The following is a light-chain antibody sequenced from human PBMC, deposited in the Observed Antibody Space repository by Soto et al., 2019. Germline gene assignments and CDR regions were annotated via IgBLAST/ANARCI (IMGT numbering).Light chain of an antibody. CDR3: CSYAGSYTEV. CDR2: DVS. CDR1: SSDVGGYNY. V-gene: IGLV2-11*01. Sequence: QSALTQPRSVSGSPGQSVTISCTGTSSDVGGYNYVSWYQQHPGEAPKLMIYDVSKRPSGVPDRFSGSKSGNTASLTISGLQAEDEADYYCCSYAGSYTEVFGTGTKLTVL. J-gene: IGLJ1*01.